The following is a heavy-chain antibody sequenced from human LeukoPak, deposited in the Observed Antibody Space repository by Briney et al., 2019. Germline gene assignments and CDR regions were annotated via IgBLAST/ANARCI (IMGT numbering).Heavy chain of an antibody. J-gene: IGHJ3*02. Sequence: GASVTVSCKASGYTFTSYGISWVRQAPGKRLEWMGWISAYNGNTNYAQKLQGRVTITTDTSTSTAYMELRSLRSDDTAVYYCASLKKYYDSSGYLVTDAFDIWGQGTMVTVSS. CDR2: ISAYNGNT. CDR1: GYTFTSYG. CDR3: ASLKKYYDSSGYLVTDAFDI. D-gene: IGHD3-22*01. V-gene: IGHV1-18*01.